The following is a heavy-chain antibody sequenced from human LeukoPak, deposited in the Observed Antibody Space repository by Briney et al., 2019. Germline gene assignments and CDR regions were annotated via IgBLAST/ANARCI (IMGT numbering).Heavy chain of an antibody. CDR1: GGSISSGGYY. Sequence: SQTLSLTCAVSGGSISSGGYYWSWIRQPPGKGLEWIGEINHSGSTNYNPSLKSRVTISVDTSKNQFSLKLSSVTAADTAVYYCARGGYVGAVAGQGYWGQGTLVTVSS. CDR3: ARGGYVGAVAGQGY. J-gene: IGHJ4*02. CDR2: INHSGST. D-gene: IGHD6-19*01. V-gene: IGHV4-30-2*01.